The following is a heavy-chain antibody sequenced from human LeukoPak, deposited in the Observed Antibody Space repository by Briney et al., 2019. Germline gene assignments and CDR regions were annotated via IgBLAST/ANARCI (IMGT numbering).Heavy chain of an antibody. D-gene: IGHD6-13*01. CDR3: ARGAAAGVDYFDY. CDR2: IYYSGST. J-gene: IGHJ4*02. CDR1: GGSISSGGYS. V-gene: IGHV4-30-2*01. Sequence: SETLSLTCAVSGGSISSGGYSWSWIRQPPGKGQEWIGYIYYSGSTYYNPSLKSRVTISVDRSKNQFSLKLSSVTAADTAVYYCARGAAAGVDYFDYWGQGTPVTVSS.